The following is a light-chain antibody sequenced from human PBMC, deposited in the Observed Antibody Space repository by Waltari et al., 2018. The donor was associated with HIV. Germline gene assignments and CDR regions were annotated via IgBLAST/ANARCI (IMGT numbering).Light chain of an antibody. J-gene: IGLJ2*01. CDR1: SSNIGAGYD. CDR3: QSCDSSLSVV. Sequence: QSVLTQPPSVSGAPGQRVTISCPGSSSNIGAGYDVHWYQQLPGTAPKLLIYGNSNRPSGVPDRFSGSKSGTSASLAITGLQAEDEADYYCQSCDSSLSVVFGGGTKLTVL. V-gene: IGLV1-40*01. CDR2: GNS.